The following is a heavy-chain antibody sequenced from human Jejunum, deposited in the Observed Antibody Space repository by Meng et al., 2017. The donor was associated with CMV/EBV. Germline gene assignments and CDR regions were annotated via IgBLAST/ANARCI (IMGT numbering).Heavy chain of an antibody. CDR3: AREVKEGGSFDY. Sequence: FSSYEVNWVRQAPGKGLEWVSYIATGDRFGGRKTKYADSVKGRFTISRDDAKNSLFLQMNSLRAEDTAVYYCAREVKEGGSFDYWGQGTLVTVSS. CDR1: FSSYE. D-gene: IGHD1-26*01. V-gene: IGHV3-48*03. CDR2: IATGDRFGGRKT. J-gene: IGHJ4*02.